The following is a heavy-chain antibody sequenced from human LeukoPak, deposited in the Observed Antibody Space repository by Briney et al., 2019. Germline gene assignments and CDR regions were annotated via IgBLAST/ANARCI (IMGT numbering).Heavy chain of an antibody. Sequence: GRSLRLSCAASGFTFDDYAMHWVRQAPGKGLEWVSGISWNSGSIGYADSVKGRFTISRDNAKNSLYLQMNSLRAEDAALYYCAKDIAAGTVYYYGMDVWGQGTTVTVSS. CDR2: ISWNSGSI. J-gene: IGHJ6*02. CDR1: GFTFDDYA. D-gene: IGHD6-13*01. V-gene: IGHV3-9*01. CDR3: AKDIAAGTVYYYGMDV.